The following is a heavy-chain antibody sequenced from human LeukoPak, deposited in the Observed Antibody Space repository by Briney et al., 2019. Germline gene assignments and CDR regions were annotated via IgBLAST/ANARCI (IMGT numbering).Heavy chain of an antibody. CDR3: ARLSSTSCCNWFDP. D-gene: IGHD2-2*01. J-gene: IGHJ5*02. CDR1: GFTFSSYG. CDR2: ISYDGSNK. Sequence: GGSLRLSCAASGFTFSSYGMHWVRQAPGKGLEWVTVISYDGSNKYYADSVKGRFTISRDNSKNTLYLQMNSLRAEDTAVYYCARLSSTSCCNWFDPWGQGTRVTVAS. V-gene: IGHV3-30*03.